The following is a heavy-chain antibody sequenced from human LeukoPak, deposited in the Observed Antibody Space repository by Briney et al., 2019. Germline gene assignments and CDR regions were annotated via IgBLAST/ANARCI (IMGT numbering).Heavy chain of an antibody. D-gene: IGHD6-13*01. V-gene: IGHV1-18*01. CDR2: ISAYNGNT. CDR1: GYTFTSYG. J-gene: IGHJ5*02. CDR3: ARWDSSSWYGPPITGFDP. Sequence: ASVKVSCKASGYTFTSYGISWVRQAPGQGLEWMGWISAYNGNTNYAQKPQGRVTMTTDTSTSTAYMELRSLRSDDTAVYYCARWDSSSWYGPPITGFDPWGQGTLVTVSS.